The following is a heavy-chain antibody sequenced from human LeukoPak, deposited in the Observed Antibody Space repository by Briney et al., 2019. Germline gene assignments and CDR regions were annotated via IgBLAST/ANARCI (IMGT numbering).Heavy chain of an antibody. D-gene: IGHD4-17*01. CDR2: ISWNSGSI. Sequence: GGSLRLSCAASGFTFDDYAMHWVRQAPGKGLEWVSGISWNSGSIGYEDSVKGRFTISRDNAKNSLYLQMNSLRAEDTALYYCAKSGGLRTYYFDYWGQGTLVTVSS. J-gene: IGHJ4*02. CDR1: GFTFDDYA. V-gene: IGHV3-9*01. CDR3: AKSGGLRTYYFDY.